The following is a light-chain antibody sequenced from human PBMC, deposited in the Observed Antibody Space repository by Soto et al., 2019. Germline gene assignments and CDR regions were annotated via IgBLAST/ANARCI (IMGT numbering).Light chain of an antibody. CDR1: QSVTSW. CDR2: KAS. V-gene: IGKV1-5*03. Sequence: DIQMTQSPSTLSASVGDRVTITCRASQSVTSWLAWYQQKPGKAPNLLIYKASSLEGGVPSRFSCSGSGTEFTLTINSLQPDDFATYYCQQYNSNPWTFGQGTKVEIK. CDR3: QQYNSNPWT. J-gene: IGKJ1*01.